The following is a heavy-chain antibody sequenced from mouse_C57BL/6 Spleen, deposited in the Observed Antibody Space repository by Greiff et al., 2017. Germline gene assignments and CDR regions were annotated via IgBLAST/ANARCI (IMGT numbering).Heavy chain of an antibody. Sequence: QVQLQQPGAELVQPGASVQMSCQASFYTFTSYWLTWLKQRPGQGLECIGDISPGSGSPNYNEQFKIKATLTGDTASSTAYRQLSSLTSEDSAVYYCARGDGSMDYWGQGTSVTVSS. CDR2: ISPGSGSP. V-gene: IGHV1-55*01. CDR3: ARGDGSMDY. D-gene: IGHD2-3*01. J-gene: IGHJ4*01. CDR1: FYTFTSYW.